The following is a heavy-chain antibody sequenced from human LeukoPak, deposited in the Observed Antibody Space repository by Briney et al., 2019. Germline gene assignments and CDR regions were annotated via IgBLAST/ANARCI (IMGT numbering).Heavy chain of an antibody. V-gene: IGHV1-2*02. Sequence: ASVKVSCKASEYTFTGYYMHWVRQAPGQGLEWMGWINPNSGGTNYAQKFQGRVTMTRDTSISTAYMELSRLRSDDTAVYYCARDPSEILYSSSWYAYWGQGTLVTVSS. J-gene: IGHJ4*02. D-gene: IGHD6-13*01. CDR1: EYTFTGYY. CDR2: INPNSGGT. CDR3: ARDPSEILYSSSWYAY.